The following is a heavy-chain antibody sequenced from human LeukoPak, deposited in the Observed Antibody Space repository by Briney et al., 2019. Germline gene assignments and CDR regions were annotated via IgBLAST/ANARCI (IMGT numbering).Heavy chain of an antibody. CDR3: ARESVLGTIDDAFDI. D-gene: IGHD3-10*01. CDR2: INQDGSDK. J-gene: IGHJ3*02. V-gene: IGHV3-7*01. Sequence: GVLRLSCAASGFTFRSHYMTWVRQAPGKWLEWVANINQDGSDKHYVDSVKGRFTVSRDNAKNALYLQMSSLRAEDTAVYCCARESVLGTIDDAFDIWGQGSMVTVSS. CDR1: GFTFRSHY.